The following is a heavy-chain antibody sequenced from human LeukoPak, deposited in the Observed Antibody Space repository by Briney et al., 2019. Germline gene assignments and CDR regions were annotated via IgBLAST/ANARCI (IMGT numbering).Heavy chain of an antibody. CDR2: IYTSGST. J-gene: IGHJ5*02. CDR3: ARDLGTSDP. V-gene: IGHV4-61*02. CDR1: GGSINSGSYY. D-gene: IGHD1-1*01. Sequence: SETLSLTCTVSGGSINSGSYYWNWIRQPAGKGLEWIGRIYTSGSTNYNPSLKSRVTISVDTSKNQFSLKLSSVTAADTAVYYCARDLGTSDPWGQGTLVTVSS.